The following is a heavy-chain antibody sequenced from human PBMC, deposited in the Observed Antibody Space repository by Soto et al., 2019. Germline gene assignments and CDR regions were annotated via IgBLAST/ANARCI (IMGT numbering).Heavy chain of an antibody. J-gene: IGHJ6*02. CDR2: IYPGDSDT. CDR3: ALHGGIAADGYYGMDV. Sequence: GESLKISCKGSEYSFTSYWIGWVRQMPGKGLEWMGIIYPGDSDTRYSPSFQGQVTISADKSISTAYLQWSSLKASDTAMYYCALHGGIAADGYYGMDVWGQGTTVTVSS. D-gene: IGHD6-13*01. CDR1: EYSFTSYW. V-gene: IGHV5-51*01.